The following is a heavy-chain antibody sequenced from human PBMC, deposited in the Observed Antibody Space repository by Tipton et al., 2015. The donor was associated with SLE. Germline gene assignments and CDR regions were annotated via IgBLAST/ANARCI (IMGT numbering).Heavy chain of an antibody. CDR3: ARGYSSSWLYYYGMDV. D-gene: IGHD6-13*01. V-gene: IGHV4-34*01. J-gene: IGHJ6*02. CDR2: INHSGST. CDR1: GGSFSGNY. Sequence: TLSLTCAVYGGSFSGNYWSWIRQSPGKGLEWIGEINHSGSTNYNPSLKSRVTISVDTSKNQFSLKLRSVTAADTAVYYCARGYSSSWLYYYGMDVWGQGTTVTVSS.